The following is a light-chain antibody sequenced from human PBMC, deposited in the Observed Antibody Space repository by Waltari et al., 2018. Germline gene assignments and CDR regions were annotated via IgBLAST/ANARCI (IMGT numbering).Light chain of an antibody. V-gene: IGLV2-14*03. CDR2: DVY. CDR1: GNDIGGYDN. Sequence: QSALTQPASVSGSPGQAIIISCTGSGNDIGGYDNISWYQQDPGKAPRLIIYDVYNRPSGVSNRFSGSKSDNSASLTISGLQAEDDSIFYCSSYTSSGVVFGGGTKVTVL. CDR3: SSYTSSGVV. J-gene: IGLJ2*01.